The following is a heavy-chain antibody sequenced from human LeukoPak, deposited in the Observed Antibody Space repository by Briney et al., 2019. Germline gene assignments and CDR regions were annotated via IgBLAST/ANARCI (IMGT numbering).Heavy chain of an antibody. J-gene: IGHJ3*01. D-gene: IGHD3-10*01. CDR3: ARDRNDYRSGIYYDAFDV. V-gene: IGHV4-30-2*01. Sequence: SQTLSLTCTVSGGSISSGGYYWSWIRQPPGKGLEWIGYIYHSGSTYYNPSLKSRVTISVDRSKNQFSLKLSSVTAADTAVYYCARDRNDYRSGIYYDAFDVWGQGTMVTVSS. CDR1: GGSISSGGYY. CDR2: IYHSGST.